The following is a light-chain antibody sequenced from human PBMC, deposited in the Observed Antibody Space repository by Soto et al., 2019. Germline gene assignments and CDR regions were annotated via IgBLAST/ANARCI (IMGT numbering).Light chain of an antibody. CDR3: LQHNTYPWT. V-gene: IGKV1-17*01. J-gene: IGKJ1*01. CDR1: QDIRDD. CDR2: AAS. Sequence: DIQMTQSPSALSASVGDRVTITCRASQDIRDDLGWYQQKPGKAPKRLIFAASSLQVGVPPWFSGSGSGTEFTLTISSLQPEDIATYYCLQHNTYPWTFGQGTKVDIK.